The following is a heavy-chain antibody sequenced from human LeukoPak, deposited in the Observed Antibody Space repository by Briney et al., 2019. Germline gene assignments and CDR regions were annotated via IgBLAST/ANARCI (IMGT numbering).Heavy chain of an antibody. J-gene: IGHJ3*02. D-gene: IGHD3-22*01. CDR3: ARDIAVGSSGYYFGDAFDI. V-gene: IGHV1-18*01. CDR1: GYTFTSYG. CDR2: ISAYNGNT. Sequence: ASVKVSCKASGYTFTSYGISWVRQAPGQGLEWMGWISAYNGNTNYAQKLQGRVTMTTDTSTSTAYMELRSLRSDDTAVYYCARDIAVGSSGYYFGDAFDIWGQGTMVTVSS.